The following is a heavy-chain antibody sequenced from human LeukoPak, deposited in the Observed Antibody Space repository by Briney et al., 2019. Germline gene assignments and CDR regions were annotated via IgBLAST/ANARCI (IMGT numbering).Heavy chain of an antibody. D-gene: IGHD3-10*01. V-gene: IGHV1-18*01. CDR1: SYTFTSYG. Sequence: ASVKVSCKASSYTFTSYGISWVRQAPGQGLEWMGWISAYNGNTNYAQKLQGRVTMTTDTSTSTAYMELRSLRSDDTAVYYCARERLLWFGESSYGMDVWGQGTTVTVSS. CDR3: ARERLLWFGESSYGMDV. J-gene: IGHJ6*02. CDR2: ISAYNGNT.